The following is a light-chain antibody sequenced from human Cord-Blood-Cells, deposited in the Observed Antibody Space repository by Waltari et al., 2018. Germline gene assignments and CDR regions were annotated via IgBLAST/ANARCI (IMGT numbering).Light chain of an antibody. J-gene: IGKJ1*01. CDR2: GAS. Sequence: EIVFTLSPGTLSLSPGERATPSCRASQSVSSSYLAWYQQKPGQAPRLLIYGASSRATGIPDRFSGSGSGTDFTLTISRLEPEDFAVYYCQQYGSSLRTSGQGTKVEIK. CDR1: QSVSSSY. CDR3: QQYGSSLRT. V-gene: IGKV3-20*01.